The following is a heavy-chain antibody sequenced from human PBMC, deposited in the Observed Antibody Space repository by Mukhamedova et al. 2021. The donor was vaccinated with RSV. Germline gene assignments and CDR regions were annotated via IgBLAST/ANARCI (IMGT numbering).Heavy chain of an antibody. Sequence: EWVSSISSSSSYIYYADSVKGRFTISRDNAKNSLYLQMNSLRAEDTAVYYCARDAPFDFWSGPYYYYYMDVWGKGTTVTVSS. CDR3: ARDAPFDFWSGPYYYYYMDV. J-gene: IGHJ6*03. V-gene: IGHV3-21*01. D-gene: IGHD3-3*01. CDR2: ISSSSSYI.